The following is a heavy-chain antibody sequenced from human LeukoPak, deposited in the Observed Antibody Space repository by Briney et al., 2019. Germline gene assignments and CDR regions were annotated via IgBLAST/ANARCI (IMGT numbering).Heavy chain of an antibody. CDR1: GFTFSDYY. CDR3: ARDLEAVPY. CDR2: IYHSGST. Sequence: LRLSYAASGFTFSDYYMSWIRQPPGKGLEWIGYIYHSGSTYYNPSLKSRVTISVDRSKNQFSLKLSSVTAADTAVYYCARDLEAVPYWGQGTLVTVSS. J-gene: IGHJ4*02. V-gene: IGHV4-30-2*01. D-gene: IGHD6-19*01.